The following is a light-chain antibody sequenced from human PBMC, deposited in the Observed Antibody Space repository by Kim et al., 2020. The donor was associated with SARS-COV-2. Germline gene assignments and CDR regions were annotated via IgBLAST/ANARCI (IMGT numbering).Light chain of an antibody. V-gene: IGKV3-15*01. Sequence: VSPGERATLSCRASQSVGSSLAWYQQKPGQAPRLLLYGASTRATGMSARFSGSGSGTEFILTITGLQSEDFGVYFCQQYSRWPLTFGGGTKVDIK. CDR1: QSVGSS. J-gene: IGKJ4*01. CDR2: GAS. CDR3: QQYSRWPLT.